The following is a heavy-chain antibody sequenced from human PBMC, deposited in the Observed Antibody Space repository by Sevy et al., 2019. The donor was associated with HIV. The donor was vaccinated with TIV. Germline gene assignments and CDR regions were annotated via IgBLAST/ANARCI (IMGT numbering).Heavy chain of an antibody. J-gene: IGHJ6*02. Sequence: GGSQRLSCAASGFTFSSYEMNWVRQAPGKGLEWVSYVSSSPDTIYYADSVRGRFTISRDNAKKSLYLQMNSLRAEDTAVYYCAKRGGQYDLGMDVWGQGTTVTVSS. CDR2: VSSSPDTI. CDR1: GFTFSSYE. CDR3: AKRGGQYDLGMDV. V-gene: IGHV3-48*03. D-gene: IGHD3-3*01.